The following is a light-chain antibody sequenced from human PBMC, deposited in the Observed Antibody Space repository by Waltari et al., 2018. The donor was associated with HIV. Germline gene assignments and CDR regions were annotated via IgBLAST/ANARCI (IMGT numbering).Light chain of an antibody. CDR2: EVS. CDR3: SSYAGSNNPLYV. V-gene: IGLV2-8*01. CDR1: SSDVGGYNY. J-gene: IGLJ1*01. Sequence: QSALTQPPSASGSPGQSVTISCTGPSSDVGGYNYVSCYQQHPGKAPKLMIYEVSKRPSGVPDRFSGSKSGNTASLTVSGLQAEDEADYYCSSYAGSNNPLYVFGTGTKVTVL.